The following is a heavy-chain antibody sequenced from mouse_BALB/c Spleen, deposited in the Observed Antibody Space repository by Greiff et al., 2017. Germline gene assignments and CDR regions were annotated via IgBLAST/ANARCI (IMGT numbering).Heavy chain of an antibody. CDR1: GYAFTNYL. J-gene: IGHJ2*01. CDR2: INPGSGGT. CDR3: ARELTGTDFDY. Sequence: VKLQESGAELVRPGTSVKVSCKASGYAFTNYLIEWVKQRPGQGLEWIGVINPGSGGTNYNEKFKGKATLTADKSSSTAYMQLSSLTSDDSAVYFCARELTGTDFDYWGQGTTLTVSS. D-gene: IGHD4-1*01. V-gene: IGHV1-54*01.